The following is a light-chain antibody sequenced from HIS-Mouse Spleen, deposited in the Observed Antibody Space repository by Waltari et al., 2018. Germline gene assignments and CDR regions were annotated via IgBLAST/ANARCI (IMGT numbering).Light chain of an antibody. Sequence: SYELTQPPSVSVSPGQTARITCSGDALPKKYAYWYQQTPGQAPVRVIYEASKRPSGSPGRFSGSSSGTMATLTISGAQVEDEADYYCYSTDSSGNHRVFGGGTKLTVL. J-gene: IGLJ2*01. CDR2: EAS. CDR3: YSTDSSGNHRV. V-gene: IGLV3-10*01. CDR1: ALPKKY.